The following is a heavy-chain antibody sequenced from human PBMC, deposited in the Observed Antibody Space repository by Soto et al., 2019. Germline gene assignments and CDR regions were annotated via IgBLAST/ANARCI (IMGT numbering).Heavy chain of an antibody. CDR3: ASTYSSEGGYFDY. V-gene: IGHV3-23*01. CDR2: VSTGAETT. J-gene: IGHJ4*02. CDR1: GFTFSSYG. Sequence: EVHLLESGGCLGQHGGSLRLSCAASGFTFSSYGMSWVRQAPGKGLEWVSTVSTGAETTDYADSVKGRFTISRDNSKNTLKLQINSLRVEDTALYYCASTYSSEGGYFDYWGQGTLVTVS. D-gene: IGHD6-25*01.